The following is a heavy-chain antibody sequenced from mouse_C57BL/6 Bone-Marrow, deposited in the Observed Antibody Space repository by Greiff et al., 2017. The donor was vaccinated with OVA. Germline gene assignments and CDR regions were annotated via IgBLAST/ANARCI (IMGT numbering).Heavy chain of an antibody. CDR2: INPSSGYT. CDR1: GYTFTSYS. V-gene: IGHV1-4*01. J-gene: IGHJ2*01. Sequence: VHLVESGAELARPGASVKLSCKASGYTFTSYSMHWVKQRPGQGLEWIGYINPSSGYTKYNQKFKDKATLTADTSSSTAYMQLSSLTSADSAVYYCARSEPDYCDYWGQGTTLTVSS. CDR3: ARSEPDYCDY.